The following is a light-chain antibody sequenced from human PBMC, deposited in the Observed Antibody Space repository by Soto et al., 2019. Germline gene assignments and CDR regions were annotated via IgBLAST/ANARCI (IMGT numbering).Light chain of an antibody. CDR3: SSYTTSTALV. J-gene: IGLJ2*01. CDR1: SSDVGSYDY. V-gene: IGLV2-14*01. CDR2: DVT. Sequence: QSVLTQPASVSGSPGQSITISCTGTSSDVGSYDYVSWYQQHPGKAPKLLIYDVTKRPSGVSNRFSGSKSGNTASLTISGLQAEDETDYYCSSYTTSTALVFGGGTKLTVL.